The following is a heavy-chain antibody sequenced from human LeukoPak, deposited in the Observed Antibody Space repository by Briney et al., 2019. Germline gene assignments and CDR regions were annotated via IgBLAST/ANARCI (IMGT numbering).Heavy chain of an antibody. CDR2: ISSNGGST. CDR3: VKDPRSGWPRNYGMDV. CDR1: GFTFSSYA. Sequence: GGSLRLSCSASGFTFSSYAMHWVRQAPGKGLEYDSAISSNGGSTYYADSVKGRFTISRDNSKNTLYLQMSSLRAEDTAVYYCVKDPRSGWPRNYGMDVWGQGTTVTVSS. V-gene: IGHV3-64D*09. D-gene: IGHD6-19*01. J-gene: IGHJ6*02.